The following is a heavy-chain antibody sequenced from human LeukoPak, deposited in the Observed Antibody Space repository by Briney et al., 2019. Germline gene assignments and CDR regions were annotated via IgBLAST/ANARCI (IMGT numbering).Heavy chain of an antibody. Sequence: GSLRLSCAASGFTFSNAWMTWVRQAPGKGLEWVGRIKSKTAGGTIDYAAPVKGRFTISRDDSKNTLYLQMNSLKTEDTAVYYCTTGESMVGSTIHIRWADWGQGTLVAVSS. D-gene: IGHD1-26*01. CDR3: TTGESMVGSTIHIRWAD. CDR2: IKSKTAGGTI. J-gene: IGHJ4*02. V-gene: IGHV3-15*01. CDR1: GFTFSNAW.